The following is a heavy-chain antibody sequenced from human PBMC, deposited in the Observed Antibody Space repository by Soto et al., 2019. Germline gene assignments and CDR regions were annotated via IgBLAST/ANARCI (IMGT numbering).Heavy chain of an antibody. Sequence: QVQLQESGPGLVKPSQTLSLTCTVSGGSISSGGYYWSWIRQHPGKGLEWIGYIYYSGSTYYNPSLKSRVTIPVDTSKNQFSLKLSSVTAADTAVYYCARGDIVVVPAAIWFDPWGQGTLVTVSS. CDR3: ARGDIVVVPAAIWFDP. CDR2: IYYSGST. V-gene: IGHV4-31*03. D-gene: IGHD2-2*01. CDR1: GGSISSGGYY. J-gene: IGHJ5*02.